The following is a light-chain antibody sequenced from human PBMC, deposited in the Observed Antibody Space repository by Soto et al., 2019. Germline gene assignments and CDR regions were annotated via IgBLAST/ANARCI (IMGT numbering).Light chain of an antibody. J-gene: IGKJ1*01. CDR3: QQYGSSWT. CDR2: GAS. Sequence: EIVLTQSPGTLSLSPGERATISCRASQSVSSSYLAWYQQKPGQAPRLLIYGASSRATGIPDRFSGSGSGTDFTLTISRLEPEDLAVYYCQQYGSSWTFGQGTKVDIK. CDR1: QSVSSSY. V-gene: IGKV3-20*01.